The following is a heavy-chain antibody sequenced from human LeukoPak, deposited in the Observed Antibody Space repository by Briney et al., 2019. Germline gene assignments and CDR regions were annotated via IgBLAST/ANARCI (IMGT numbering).Heavy chain of an antibody. J-gene: IGHJ3*02. Sequence: ASVKVSCKASGYTFTSYDINWVRQATGQGLEGMGWMNPNSGNTGYAQKFQGRVTMTRNTSISTAYMELSSLRSEDTAVYYCARGWRRITMIVVVTITGVRAFDIWGQGTMVTVSS. CDR3: ARGWRRITMIVVVTITGVRAFDI. CDR1: GYTFTSYD. CDR2: MNPNSGNT. D-gene: IGHD3-22*01. V-gene: IGHV1-8*01.